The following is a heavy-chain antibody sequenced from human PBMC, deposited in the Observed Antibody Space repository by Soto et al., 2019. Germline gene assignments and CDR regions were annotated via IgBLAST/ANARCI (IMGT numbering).Heavy chain of an antibody. D-gene: IGHD6-19*01. Sequence: SVKVSCKTSGDTFSSYAIYWVRQAPGQGLEWMGAIIPLFGTADYAQKFQGRVTITADESTSTASMELSSLRSEDTAVYYCARPKGSYSSGYYYFDYWGQGTLVTVSS. J-gene: IGHJ4*02. V-gene: IGHV1-69*13. CDR2: IIPLFGTA. CDR1: GDTFSSYA. CDR3: ARPKGSYSSGYYYFDY.